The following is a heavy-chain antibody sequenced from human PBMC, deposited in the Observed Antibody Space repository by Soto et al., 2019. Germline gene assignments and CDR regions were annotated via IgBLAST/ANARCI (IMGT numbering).Heavy chain of an antibody. J-gene: IGHJ6*02. Sequence: ASVKVSCKASGYTFTSYGISWVRLAPGQGLEWMGWISAYNGNTNYAQKLQGRVTMTTDTSTSTAYMELSSLRSEDTAVYYCASSYSNYALIDYYYYGMDVWGQGTTVTVSS. CDR1: GYTFTSYG. CDR2: ISAYNGNT. D-gene: IGHD4-4*01. V-gene: IGHV1-18*04. CDR3: ASSYSNYALIDYYYYGMDV.